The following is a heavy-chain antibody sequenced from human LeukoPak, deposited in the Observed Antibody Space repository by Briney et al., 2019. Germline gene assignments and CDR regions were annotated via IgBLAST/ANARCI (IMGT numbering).Heavy chain of an antibody. J-gene: IGHJ4*02. V-gene: IGHV3-23*01. CDR2: ISGSGGST. Sequence: GGSLRLSCAASGFTFSTYVMSWVRQAPGKGLEWVSAISGSGGSTYYADSVKGRFTISRDNSKNTLYLQMNSLGADDTAVYYCAKDRVSGSSYYHFDSWGQGTLVTVSS. D-gene: IGHD1-26*01. CDR3: AKDRVSGSSYYHFDS. CDR1: GFTFSTYV.